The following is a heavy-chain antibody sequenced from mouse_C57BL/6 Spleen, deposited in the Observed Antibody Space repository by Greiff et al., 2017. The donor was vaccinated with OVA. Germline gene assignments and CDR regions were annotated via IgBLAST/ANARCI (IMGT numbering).Heavy chain of an antibody. J-gene: IGHJ1*03. CDR1: GFTFSDAW. V-gene: IGHV6-6*01. Sequence: EVKLVESGGGLVQPGGSMKLSCAASGFTFSDAWMDWVRQSPEKGLEWVAEIRNKANNHATYYAESVKGRFTISRDDSKSSVYLQMNSLRAEDTGIYYCTRKDGYYWYFDVWGTGTTVTVSS. CDR3: TRKDGYYWYFDV. D-gene: IGHD2-3*01. CDR2: IRNKANNHAT.